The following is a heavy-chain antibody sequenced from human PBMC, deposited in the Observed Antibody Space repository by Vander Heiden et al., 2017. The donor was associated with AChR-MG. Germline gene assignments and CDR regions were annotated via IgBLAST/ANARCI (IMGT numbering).Heavy chain of an antibody. CDR2: VSGADSD. D-gene: IGHD3-16*01. J-gene: IGHJ3*01. V-gene: IGHV3-23*01. CDR1: GFNFSNYA. CDR3: TKEADLAVSISRHTD. Sequence: EVQLLESGGGLVQPGGSLRLSCAASGFNFSNYAMSCVRPAPGKGLEWVSGVSGADSDFYADSVKGRFTISRDKSKNTLYLQMKSLRPEDTAVYYCTKEADLAVSISRHTDWGQGTMVTVSS.